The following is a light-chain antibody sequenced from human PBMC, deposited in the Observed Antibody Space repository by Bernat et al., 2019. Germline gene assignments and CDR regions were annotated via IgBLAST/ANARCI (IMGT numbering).Light chain of an antibody. Sequence: DIQMTQSPSSLSASVGDRVSISCQASQNIRKYLNWYQQKAGKAPKVLIYDASNLDTGVPSRFSGSGSGTLFTLTINNLQPEDSATYHCQQYDNLPTFTFGPGTKVEIE. CDR2: DAS. J-gene: IGKJ3*01. V-gene: IGKV1-33*01. CDR3: QQYDNLPTFT. CDR1: QNIRKY.